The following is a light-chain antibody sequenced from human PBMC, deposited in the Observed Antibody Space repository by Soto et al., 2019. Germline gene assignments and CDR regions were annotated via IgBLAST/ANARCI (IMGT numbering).Light chain of an antibody. Sequence: AIQLTQSPSSLSASVGDRVTITCRASQGIRNDLGWFQQKPGKAPKLLINTASTLQSGVSSRFSGSGSGTDFTLTISSLQPEDFATYYCLQDYIYPWTFGQGTKVDI. CDR1: QGIRND. CDR3: LQDYIYPWT. CDR2: TAS. V-gene: IGKV1-6*01. J-gene: IGKJ1*01.